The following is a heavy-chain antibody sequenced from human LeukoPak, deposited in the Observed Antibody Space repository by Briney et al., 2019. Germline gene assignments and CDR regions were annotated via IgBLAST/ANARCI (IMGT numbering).Heavy chain of an antibody. V-gene: IGHV1-2*02. Sequence: ASVKVSCKASGYTFTSYYMHWVRQAPGQGLEWMGWINPNGGGTNYAQKFQGRVTMTRDTSISTAYMELSRLRSDDTAVYYCARAITMVRGVIGEEFDPWGQGTLVTVSS. CDR2: INPNGGGT. J-gene: IGHJ5*02. CDR3: ARAITMVRGVIGEEFDP. CDR1: GYTFTSYY. D-gene: IGHD3-10*01.